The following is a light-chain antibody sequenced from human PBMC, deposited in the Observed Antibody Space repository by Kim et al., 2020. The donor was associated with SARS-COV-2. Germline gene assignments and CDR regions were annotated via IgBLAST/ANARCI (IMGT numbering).Light chain of an antibody. Sequence: GQSITISCIGTSSDVGSYDLVSWYQHHPGKAPKLMIYEVSQRPSGISNRFSGSKSGNTASLTISGLQAEDEAEYYCCSYAGTSTLIFGGGTQLTVL. V-gene: IGLV2-23*02. CDR3: CSYAGTSTLI. CDR2: EVS. CDR1: SSDVGSYDL. J-gene: IGLJ2*01.